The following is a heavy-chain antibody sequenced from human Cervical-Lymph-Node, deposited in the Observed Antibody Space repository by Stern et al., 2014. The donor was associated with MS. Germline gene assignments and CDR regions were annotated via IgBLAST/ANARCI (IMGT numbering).Heavy chain of an antibody. CDR1: GLSLSSSEVA. D-gene: IGHD2-2*02. Sequence: QVTLKESGPTLVKPTQTLTLTCSFSGLSLSSSEVALAWIRQPTGKALEWLVLIYGYDDKRYSPSLKSRLTITKDTPQNQIVLTMTNMDPADTATYYCVHRDFRYIFFDYWGQGILVTVSS. V-gene: IGHV2-5*01. CDR3: VHRDFRYIFFDY. CDR2: IYGYDDK. J-gene: IGHJ4*02.